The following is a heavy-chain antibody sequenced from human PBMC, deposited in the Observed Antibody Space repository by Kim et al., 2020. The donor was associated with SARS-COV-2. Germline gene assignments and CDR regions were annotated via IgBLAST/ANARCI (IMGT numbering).Heavy chain of an antibody. V-gene: IGHV1-18*01. CDR2: TGNT. Sequence: TGNTHYDQKLQGRDTMTTDTSTSTAYMELRSLRSDDTAVYYCARDRGMDVWGQGTTVTVSS. J-gene: IGHJ6*02. CDR3: ARDRGMDV.